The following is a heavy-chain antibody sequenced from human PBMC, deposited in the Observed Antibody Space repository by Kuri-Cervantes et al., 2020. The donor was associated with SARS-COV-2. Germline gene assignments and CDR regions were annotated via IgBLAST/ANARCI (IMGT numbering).Heavy chain of an antibody. CDR1: GGTFSSYT. Sequence: SVKVSCKASGGTFSSYTISWVRQAPGQGLEWMGGIIPIFGTANYAQKFQGRVTITADESTSTAYMELSSLRSEDTAVYYCARDPNFIVVVPAATPGAFDTWGQGTMVTVSS. CDR2: IIPIFGTA. D-gene: IGHD2-2*01. J-gene: IGHJ3*02. CDR3: ARDPNFIVVVPAATPGAFDT. V-gene: IGHV1-69*13.